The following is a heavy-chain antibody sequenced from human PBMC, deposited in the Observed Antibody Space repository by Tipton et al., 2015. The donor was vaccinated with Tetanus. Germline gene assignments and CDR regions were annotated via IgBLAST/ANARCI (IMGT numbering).Heavy chain of an antibody. CDR1: GASINAGGYL. CDR2: IYDDTMPT. V-gene: IGHV4-31*03. J-gene: IGHJ4*02. D-gene: IGHD5-18*01. Sequence: TLSLTCNVSGASINAGGYLWTWVRQRPGEGRDWIGSIYDDTMPTSPIPSLGSRVTISVDTSKNQFSLRLTSVTAADKAVYYCARGLPPEPFYFGYWGQGKQVPVSS. CDR3: ARGLPPEPFYFGY.